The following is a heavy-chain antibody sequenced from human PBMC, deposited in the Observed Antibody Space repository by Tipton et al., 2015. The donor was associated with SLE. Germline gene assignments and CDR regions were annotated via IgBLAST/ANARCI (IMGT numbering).Heavy chain of an antibody. Sequence: GSLRLSCTVYGGSFSGYSWTWIRQPPGKGLEWIGEINHSGSTNYNPSLKSRVTISVDTSKNQFSLKLSSVTAADTAVYYCASRGAYRVFAYWGQGPLVTVSS. D-gene: IGHD5-24*01. CDR2: INHSGST. V-gene: IGHV4-34*01. J-gene: IGHJ4*02. CDR3: ASRGAYRVFAY. CDR1: GGSFSGYS.